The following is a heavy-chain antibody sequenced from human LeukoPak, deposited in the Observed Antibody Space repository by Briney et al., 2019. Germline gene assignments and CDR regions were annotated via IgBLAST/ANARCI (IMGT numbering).Heavy chain of an antibody. V-gene: IGHV3-7*01. D-gene: IGHD6-13*01. CDR1: GFTFSCYW. CDR3: ARAGPSSSWHQFDY. CDR2: IKQDGSEK. J-gene: IGHJ4*02. Sequence: GGSLRLSCAASGFTFSCYWLTWVRQAPGKGLEWVANIKQDGSEKFYVDSVKGRFTISRDSAKNSLYLQMNSLRAEDTAVYYCARAGPSSSWHQFDYWGQGTLVAVSS.